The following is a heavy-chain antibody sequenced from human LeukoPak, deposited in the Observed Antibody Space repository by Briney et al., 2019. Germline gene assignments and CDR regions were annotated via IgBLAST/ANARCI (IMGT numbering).Heavy chain of an antibody. Sequence: GEALQISSQGSGYSFTSYWIGCARPVPAKGREWMGIIYPGDPDTRYSPSFQGRVTISADKSISTAYLQWSSLKASDTAMYYCARKRGYSGYDSEIDYWGQGTLVTVSS. J-gene: IGHJ4*02. CDR2: IYPGDPDT. CDR3: ARKRGYSGYDSEIDY. D-gene: IGHD5-12*01. CDR1: GYSFTSYW. V-gene: IGHV5-51*01.